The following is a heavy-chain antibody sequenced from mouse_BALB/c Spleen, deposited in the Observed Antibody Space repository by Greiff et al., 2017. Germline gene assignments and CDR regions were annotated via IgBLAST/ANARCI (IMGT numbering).Heavy chain of an antibody. D-gene: IGHD2-2*01. J-gene: IGHJ1*01. Sequence: VQLKESGAELVKPGASVKLSCTASGFNIKDTYMHWVKQRPEQGLEWIGRIDPANGNTKYDPKFQGKATITADTSSNTAYLQLSSLTSEDTAVYYCARSVYYGYDWYFDVWGAGTTVTVSS. CDR1: GFNIKDTY. CDR2: IDPANGNT. CDR3: ARSVYYGYDWYFDV. V-gene: IGHV14-3*02.